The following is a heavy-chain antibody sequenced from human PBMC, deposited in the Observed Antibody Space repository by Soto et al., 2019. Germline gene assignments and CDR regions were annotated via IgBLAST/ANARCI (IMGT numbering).Heavy chain of an antibody. D-gene: IGHD4-17*01. CDR3: ARMDGDYNYYALDV. J-gene: IGHJ6*02. Sequence: QVTLKESGPVLVKPTETLTLTCTVSGFSRSNGRMSVSWIRQPPGKPLEWLAHFFSDVERSYSASMQSRLTLSTDTSGSQVVLTMTNMDPVDTATYYCARMDGDYNYYALDVWGQGTTVTVSS. CDR1: GFSRSNGRMS. CDR2: FFSDVER. V-gene: IGHV2-26*01.